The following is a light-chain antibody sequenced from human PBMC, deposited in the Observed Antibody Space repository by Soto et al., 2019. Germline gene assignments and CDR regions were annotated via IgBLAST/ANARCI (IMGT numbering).Light chain of an antibody. V-gene: IGKV1-5*03. CDR3: QHYNSYPIT. CDR2: DTS. Sequence: DIQMTQSPPTLSASVGDRVTITCRASQSVRSWLAWYQQKPGKAPKLLIYDTSSLGSGVPSRFSGSGSGTECTLTISSLQPDDFATYYCQHYNSYPITFGPGTKVDIK. J-gene: IGKJ3*01. CDR1: QSVRSW.